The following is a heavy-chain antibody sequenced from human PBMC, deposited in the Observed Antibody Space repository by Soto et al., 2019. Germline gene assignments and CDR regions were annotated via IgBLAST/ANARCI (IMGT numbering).Heavy chain of an antibody. Sequence: SETLSLTCTVSGGSMTAYYWNWMRQPPGEGLQWIGYTYYSGSTTYNPSLKSRVTISVDSSKNQFSLKLDSVTPADTAVYYCARVRGTAGKRYFDYWGPGTLVTVSS. CDR1: GGSMTAYY. J-gene: IGHJ4*02. D-gene: IGHD6-13*01. V-gene: IGHV4-59*01. CDR2: TYYSGST. CDR3: ARVRGTAGKRYFDY.